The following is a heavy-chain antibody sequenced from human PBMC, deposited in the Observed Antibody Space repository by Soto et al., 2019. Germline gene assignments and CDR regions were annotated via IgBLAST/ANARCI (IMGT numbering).Heavy chain of an antibody. V-gene: IGHV1-18*04. CDR2: ISAYKGNT. J-gene: IGHJ4*02. CDR3: ARDLDGSGSYYTDY. D-gene: IGHD3-10*01. CDR1: GYTFTSYG. Sequence: ASVKVSCKASGYTFTSYGISWVRQAPGQGLEWMGWISAYKGNTYYAQNLQGRVTMTTDTSTSTAYMELRSLRSDDTAVYYCARDLDGSGSYYTDYWGQGTLVTVSS.